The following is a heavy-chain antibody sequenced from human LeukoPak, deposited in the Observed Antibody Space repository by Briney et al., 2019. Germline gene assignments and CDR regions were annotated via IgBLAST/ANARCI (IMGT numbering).Heavy chain of an antibody. Sequence: GGSLRLSCAASGFTFSSYAMSWVRQAPGKGLEWVSAISGSGGGTYYAGSVKGRFTISRDNSKNTLYLQMNSLRAEDTAVYYCAGSYYLLRFDYWGQGTLVTVSS. CDR2: ISGSGGGT. D-gene: IGHD2-15*01. V-gene: IGHV3-23*01. CDR1: GFTFSSYA. CDR3: AGSYYLLRFDY. J-gene: IGHJ4*02.